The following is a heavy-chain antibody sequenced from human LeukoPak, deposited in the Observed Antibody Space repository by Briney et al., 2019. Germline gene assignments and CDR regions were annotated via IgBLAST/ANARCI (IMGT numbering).Heavy chain of an antibody. J-gene: IGHJ6*03. CDR2: INPSGGST. CDR3: ARDGIGITMVRGVIITSPVYYYYMDV. V-gene: IGHV1-46*01. Sequence: ASVKVSCKASGYTFTSYYMHWVRQAPGQGVVWMGIINPSGGSTSYAQKFQGRVTMTRDMSTSTVYMELSSLRSEDTAVYYCARDGIGITMVRGVIITSPVYYYYMDVWGKGTTVTVSS. D-gene: IGHD3-10*01. CDR1: GYTFTSYY.